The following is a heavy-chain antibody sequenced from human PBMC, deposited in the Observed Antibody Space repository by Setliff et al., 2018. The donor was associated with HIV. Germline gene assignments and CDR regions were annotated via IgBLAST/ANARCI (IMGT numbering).Heavy chain of an antibody. CDR1: GYSISSGYY. J-gene: IGHJ5*02. D-gene: IGHD6-19*01. CDR2: IYHSGTT. V-gene: IGHV4-38-2*01. Sequence: SETLSLTCAVSGYSISSGYYWGWIRQPPGKGLEWVGSIYHSGTTYYNPSLKSRVTISVDTSKNQFSLKLSSVTAADTAVYYCARGRLSHIAVAGQLLGNWVDPWGQGTLVTVSS. CDR3: ARGRLSHIAVAGQLLGNWVDP.